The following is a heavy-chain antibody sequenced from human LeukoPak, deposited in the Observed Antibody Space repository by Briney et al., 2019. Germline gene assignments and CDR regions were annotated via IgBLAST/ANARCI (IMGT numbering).Heavy chain of an antibody. D-gene: IGHD3-10*01. CDR3: AKARGFAEFHY. CDR2: ISGSGDTT. V-gene: IGHV3-23*01. J-gene: IGHJ4*02. Sequence: GGSLRLSCAASGFTFSGHGMRWVRQAPGKGLDWVSAISGSGDTTYYADSVKGRFTISRDNSKNTLYLQMNSLRAEDTALYFCAKARGFAEFHYWGQGTLATVSS. CDR1: GFTFSGHG.